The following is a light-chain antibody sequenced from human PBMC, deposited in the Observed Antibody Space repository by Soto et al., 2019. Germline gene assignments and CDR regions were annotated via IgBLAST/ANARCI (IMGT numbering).Light chain of an antibody. J-gene: IGLJ1*01. Sequence: ALTQPPSASGSPGQSVTISCTGTSSDVGGYNFVSWYQHHPGKAPKLMIYEVTKRPSGVPDRFSGSKSGNTASLTVSGLQAEDEADYYCSSYADSNNYVFGTGTKVTV. CDR1: SSDVGGYNF. CDR3: SSYADSNNYV. V-gene: IGLV2-8*01. CDR2: EVT.